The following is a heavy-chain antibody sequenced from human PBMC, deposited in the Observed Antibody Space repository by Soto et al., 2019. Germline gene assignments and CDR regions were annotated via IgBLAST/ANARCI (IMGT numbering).Heavy chain of an antibody. D-gene: IGHD3-10*01. V-gene: IGHV4-61*08. CDR2: IYYSGST. CDR3: ARAGSYRYFDY. Sequence: QVQLQESGPGLVKPSETLSLTCSVSGGSVSSGGYYWSWIRQPPGKGLEWIGCIYYSGSTDYNPSHKSRVTMSLDKSKHQFSLKRNSVTAADMAVYFCARAGSYRYFDYWGQGTLVTVSS. J-gene: IGHJ4*02. CDR1: GGSVSSGGYY.